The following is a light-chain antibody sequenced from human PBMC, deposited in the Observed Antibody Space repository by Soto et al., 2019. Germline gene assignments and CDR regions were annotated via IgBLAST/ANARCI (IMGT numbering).Light chain of an antibody. J-gene: IGKJ1*01. CDR1: QSISRG. Sequence: FHLLQSPTTLSASVGDRVTITCRASQSISRGLAWYQQKPGKAPKLLIYKASSLESGVPSRFSGSGSGTDFTLTISSLQPDDFATYYCQQYNSYLWTFGQGTKVDIK. CDR2: KAS. CDR3: QQYNSYLWT. V-gene: IGKV1-5*03.